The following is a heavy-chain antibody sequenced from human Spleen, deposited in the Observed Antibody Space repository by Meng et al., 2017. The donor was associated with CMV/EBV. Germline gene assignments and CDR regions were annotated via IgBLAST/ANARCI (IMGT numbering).Heavy chain of an antibody. CDR3: ARDSTDIVVVPAAHRMGFDP. D-gene: IGHD2-2*01. Sequence: SSYWMSWVRQAPGKGLEWVANIKQDGSEKYYVDSVKGRFTISRDNAKNSLYLQMNSLRAEDTAVYYCARDSTDIVVVPAAHRMGFDPWGQGTLVTVSS. V-gene: IGHV3-7*01. CDR1: SSYW. CDR2: IKQDGSEK. J-gene: IGHJ5*02.